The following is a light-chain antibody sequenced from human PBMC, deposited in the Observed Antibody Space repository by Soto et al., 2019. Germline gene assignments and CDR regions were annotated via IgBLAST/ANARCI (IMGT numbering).Light chain of an antibody. V-gene: IGKV1-6*01. CDR2: AAS. J-gene: IGKJ2*01. CDR1: QDIGSA. CDR3: LQDYNYPYI. Sequence: AIQMTQSPSSLSASVGDRVTITCRAGQDIGSALGWYQQKPGKAPKLLISAASSLQSGVPSRFSGSGSGTDFALTISSLEPEDFAMYYCLQDYNYPYIFGQGTKVELK.